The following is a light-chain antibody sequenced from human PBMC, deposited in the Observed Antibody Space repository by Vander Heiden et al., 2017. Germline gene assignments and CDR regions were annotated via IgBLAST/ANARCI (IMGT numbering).Light chain of an antibody. J-gene: IGLJ2*01. CDR2: GNT. V-gene: IGLV1-40*01. Sequence: QSVLTQPPSVSGAPGQRVTISCTGSSSNIGVVHWYQQLPATAPKLLIFGNTNRPAGVPDRFAGSKSGTSASLAITGLQAEDEADYYCQSYDSSLVFGGGTKLTVL. CDR1: SSNIGV. CDR3: QSYDSSLV.